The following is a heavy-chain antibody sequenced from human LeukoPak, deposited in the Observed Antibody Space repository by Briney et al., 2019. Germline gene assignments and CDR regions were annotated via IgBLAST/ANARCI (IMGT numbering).Heavy chain of an antibody. D-gene: IGHD3-22*01. Sequence: GGSLRLSCAASGFTFSSYGMHWVRQAPGKGLEWVAVIWYDGNTKYYADSVKGRFTISRDNSKNTLYLQMNSLRAEDTAVYYCARDPDGGVGGSRYYYDNNGGFDYWGQGTLVTVSS. CDR3: ARDPDGGVGGSRYYYDNNGGFDY. CDR2: IWYDGNTK. J-gene: IGHJ4*02. V-gene: IGHV3-33*01. CDR1: GFTFSSYG.